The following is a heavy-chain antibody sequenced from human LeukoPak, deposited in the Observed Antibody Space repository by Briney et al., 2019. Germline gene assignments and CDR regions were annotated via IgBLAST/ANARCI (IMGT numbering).Heavy chain of an antibody. V-gene: IGHV4-4*07. CDR1: GGSISNYY. J-gene: IGHJ6*02. CDR2: IFASGTA. Sequence: KPSETLSLTCTVSGGSISNYYWSWIRKPAGKGLEWLGRIFASGTAHDNPSLKSRVTVSVDTSKNQFSLRLTSVTAADTAVYYCTRDPGHYGVDVWGQGTTVTVSS. CDR3: TRDPGHYGVDV.